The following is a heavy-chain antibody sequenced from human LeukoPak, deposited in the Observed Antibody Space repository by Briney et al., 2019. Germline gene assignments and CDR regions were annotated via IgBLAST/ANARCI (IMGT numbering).Heavy chain of an antibody. Sequence: GGSLRLSCAASGFTFSSYAMSWAPQPPGKGLEWVSAISGSGGSTYYADSVKGRFTISRDNSKNTLYLQMNSLRAEDTAVYYCAKEGGSYLKHLDYWGQGTLVTVSS. V-gene: IGHV3-23*01. CDR1: GFTFSSYA. D-gene: IGHD1-26*01. J-gene: IGHJ4*02. CDR2: ISGSGGST. CDR3: AKEGGSYLKHLDY.